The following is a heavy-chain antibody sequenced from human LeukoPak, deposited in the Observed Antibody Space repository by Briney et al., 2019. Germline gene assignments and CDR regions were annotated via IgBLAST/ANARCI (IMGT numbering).Heavy chain of an antibody. CDR2: INHSGST. CDR3: ARNFHLSYYDSTPLTFQH. D-gene: IGHD3-22*01. V-gene: IGHV4-34*01. J-gene: IGHJ1*01. CDR1: GGSFSGYY. Sequence: SETLSLTCAVYGGSFSGYYWSWIRQPPGKGLEWIGEINHSGSTNYNPSLKSRVTISVDTSKNQFSLKLSSVTAADTAVYYCARNFHLSYYDSTPLTFQHWGQGTLVTVSS.